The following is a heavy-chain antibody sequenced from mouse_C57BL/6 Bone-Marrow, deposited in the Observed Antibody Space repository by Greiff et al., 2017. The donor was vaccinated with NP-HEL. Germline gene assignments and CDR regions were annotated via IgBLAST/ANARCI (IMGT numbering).Heavy chain of an antibody. Sequence: EVQLQESGAELVRPGASVKLSCTASGFNIKDDYMHWVKQRPEQGLEWIGWIDPENGDTEYASKFQGKATITADTSSNTAYLQLRSLTSEDTAVYYCTTDGNFDYWGQGTTLTVSS. CDR2: IDPENGDT. CDR3: TTDGNFDY. CDR1: GFNIKDDY. V-gene: IGHV14-4*01. J-gene: IGHJ2*01. D-gene: IGHD2-1*01.